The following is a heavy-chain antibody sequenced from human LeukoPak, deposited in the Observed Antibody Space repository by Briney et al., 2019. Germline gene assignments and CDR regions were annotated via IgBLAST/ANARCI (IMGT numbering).Heavy chain of an antibody. Sequence: PGGSLRLSCAASGFTVGGKYMSWVRQAPGKGLEWVSVLYSDGRTDSADSVKGRFTTSRDNSKNMLYLQMNSLRAEDTAVYYCATSSLGWGPDAFDIWGQGTMVTVSS. V-gene: IGHV3-53*01. J-gene: IGHJ3*02. CDR1: GFTVGGKY. CDR3: ATSSLGWGPDAFDI. CDR2: LYSDGRT. D-gene: IGHD6-19*01.